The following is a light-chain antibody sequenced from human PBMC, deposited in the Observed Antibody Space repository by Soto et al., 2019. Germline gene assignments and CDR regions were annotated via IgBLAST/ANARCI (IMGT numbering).Light chain of an antibody. Sequence: DIQMTQSPSTLSASVGDRVTITCRASQSISAWLAWYQQKPGKAPELLIYDASSLETGVPSRFSGSGSGTDFTLTIRSLQPDDFATYHCQQYNDYPYTFGQGTKLEI. CDR2: DAS. J-gene: IGKJ2*01. CDR1: QSISAW. V-gene: IGKV1-5*01. CDR3: QQYNDYPYT.